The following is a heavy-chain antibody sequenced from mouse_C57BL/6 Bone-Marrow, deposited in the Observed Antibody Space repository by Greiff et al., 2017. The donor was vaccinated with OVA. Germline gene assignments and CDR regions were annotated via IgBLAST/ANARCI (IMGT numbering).Heavy chain of an antibody. Sequence: VQLQQSGAELVKPGASVKLSCTASGFNIKDYYMHWVKQRTEQGLEWIGRIDPEDGETKYAPKFPGKATITADTSSNTAYLQLRSLTSEDAAVYYCARSHYYGSRFDYWGQGTTLTVSS. CDR1: GFNIKDYY. J-gene: IGHJ2*01. V-gene: IGHV14-2*01. CDR3: ARSHYYGSRFDY. CDR2: IDPEDGET. D-gene: IGHD1-1*01.